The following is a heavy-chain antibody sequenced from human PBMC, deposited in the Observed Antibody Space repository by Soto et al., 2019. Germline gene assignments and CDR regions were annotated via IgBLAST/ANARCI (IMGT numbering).Heavy chain of an antibody. CDR3: TRMPGGGWQRFFDY. J-gene: IGHJ4*02. V-gene: IGHV3-23*01. CDR2: ITVGGAQK. CDR1: GFNFIDHD. D-gene: IGHD5-12*01. Sequence: EVKLLESGGALVQPGGSLRLSCEASGFNFIDHDMSWVRQAPGKGLEWVSSITVGGAQKDYGQSVKGRFTISRDNPNEPLFLQRDSLQVEDTAIYYCTRMPGGGWQRFFDYWGQGTVVTVSS.